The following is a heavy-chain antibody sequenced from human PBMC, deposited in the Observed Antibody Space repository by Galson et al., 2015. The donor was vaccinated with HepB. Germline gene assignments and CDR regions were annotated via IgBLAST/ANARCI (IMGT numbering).Heavy chain of an antibody. CDR2: INTNTGNP. V-gene: IGHV7-4-1*02. CDR3: ARAGMNCTGGVCYVWGYYYYYMDV. J-gene: IGHJ6*03. CDR1: GYTFTSYA. D-gene: IGHD2-8*02. Sequence: SVKVSCKASGYTFTSYAMNWVRQAPGQGLEWMGWINTNTGNPTYAQGFTGRFVFSLDTSVSTAYLQISSLKAEDTAVYYCARAGMNCTGGVCYVWGYYYYYMDVWGKGTTVTVSS.